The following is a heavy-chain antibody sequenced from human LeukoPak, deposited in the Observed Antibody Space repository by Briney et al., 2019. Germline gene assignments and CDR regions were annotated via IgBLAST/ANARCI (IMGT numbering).Heavy chain of an antibody. J-gene: IGHJ6*03. D-gene: IGHD6-19*01. V-gene: IGHV3-74*01. CDR1: GFSFSNYW. Sequence: GGSLRLSCAASGFSFSNYWMHWVRQAPGKGLVWVSRINSDGSSTTYADSVKGRFTISRDNSKNTLYLQMNSLRAEDTAVYYCARALQEKYSSGWDAFYYYYYMDVWGKGTTVTISS. CDR2: INSDGSST. CDR3: ARALQEKYSSGWDAFYYYYYMDV.